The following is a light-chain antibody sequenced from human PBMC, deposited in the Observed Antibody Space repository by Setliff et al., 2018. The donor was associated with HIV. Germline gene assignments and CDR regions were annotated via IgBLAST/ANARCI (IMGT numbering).Light chain of an antibody. Sequence: QSVLTQPASVSGSPGQSITISCTGTSSDVGGYNYVSWYQQHPGKALKLIIYEVSDRPSGVSNRFSGSKSGNTASLTISGLQAEDEADYYCSSYTSSSTLLFGGGTQLTVL. CDR2: EVS. J-gene: IGLJ2*01. V-gene: IGLV2-14*01. CDR1: SSDVGGYNY. CDR3: SSYTSSSTLL.